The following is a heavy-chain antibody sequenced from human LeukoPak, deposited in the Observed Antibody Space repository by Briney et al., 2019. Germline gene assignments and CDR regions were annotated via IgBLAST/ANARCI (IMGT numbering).Heavy chain of an antibody. V-gene: IGHV3-23*01. CDR2: ISGSGGST. CDR1: GFTFSSYA. Sequence: GGSLRLSCAASGFTFSSYAMSWVRQAPGKRLEWVSAISGSGGSTYYADSVKGRFTISRDNSKNTLYLQMNSLRAEDTAVYYCAKCESPITMIVVVTGGLFDYWGQGTLVTVSS. J-gene: IGHJ4*02. D-gene: IGHD3-22*01. CDR3: AKCESPITMIVVVTGGLFDY.